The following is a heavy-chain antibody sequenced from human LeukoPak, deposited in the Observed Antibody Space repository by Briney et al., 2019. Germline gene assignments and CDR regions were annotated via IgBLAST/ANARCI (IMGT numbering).Heavy chain of an antibody. J-gene: IGHJ5*02. Sequence: SETLSLTCTVSGGSVSSGSCYWSWIRQPPGKGLEWIGYTYYTGNTNYNPSLKSRVTISVDTSKNQFSLNLSSVTAADTAVYYCARISNWFDPWGQGTLVTVSS. CDR1: GGSVSSGSCY. CDR3: ARISNWFDP. CDR2: TYYTGNT. V-gene: IGHV4-61*01.